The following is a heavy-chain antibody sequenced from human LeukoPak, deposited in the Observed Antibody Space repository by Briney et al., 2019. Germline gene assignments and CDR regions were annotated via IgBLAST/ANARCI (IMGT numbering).Heavy chain of an antibody. CDR3: ARGLGPIYYYYYYMDV. CDR2: INHSGST. J-gene: IGHJ6*03. Sequence: PSETLSLTCAVYGGSFSGYYWSWIRQPPGKGLEWIGEINHSGSTNYNPSLESRVTISVDTSKNQFSLKLSSVTAADTAVYYCARGLGPIYYYYYYMDVWGKGTTVTVSS. CDR1: GGSFSGYY. V-gene: IGHV4-34*01.